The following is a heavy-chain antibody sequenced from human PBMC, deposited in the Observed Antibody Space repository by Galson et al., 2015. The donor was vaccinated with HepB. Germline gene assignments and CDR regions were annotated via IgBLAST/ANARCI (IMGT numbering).Heavy chain of an antibody. J-gene: IGHJ4*02. CDR1: GFTVSSNY. CDR2: IYSGGST. D-gene: IGHD3-22*01. CDR3: ARAAYYYDSSGYLPGYFDY. V-gene: IGHV3-53*01. Sequence: SLRLSCAASGFTVSSNYMSWVRQAPGKGLEWVSVIYSGGSTNYADSVKGRFTISRDNSKNTLYLQMNSLRAEDTAVYYCARAAYYYDSSGYLPGYFDYWGQGTLVTVSS.